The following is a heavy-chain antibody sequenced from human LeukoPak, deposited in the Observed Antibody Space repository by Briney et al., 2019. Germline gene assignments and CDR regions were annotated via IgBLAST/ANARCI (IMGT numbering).Heavy chain of an antibody. Sequence: PGGSLRLSCAASGFTFSSYEMNWVRQAPGKALEWVSYISSSGSTIYYADSVKGRFTIYRDNAKISLYPQMNSLRAEDTAGYYCARGTIIAHWGQGTLVTVSS. CDR1: GFTFSSYE. CDR3: ARGTIIAH. V-gene: IGHV3-48*03. J-gene: IGHJ4*02. CDR2: ISSSGSTI. D-gene: IGHD2-21*01.